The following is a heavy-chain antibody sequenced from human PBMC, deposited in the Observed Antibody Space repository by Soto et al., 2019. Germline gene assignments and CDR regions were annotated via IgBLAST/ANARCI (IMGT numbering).Heavy chain of an antibody. CDR3: AKHPKSTIRFNWFDP. D-gene: IGHD2-8*01. J-gene: IGHJ5*02. V-gene: IGHV3-23*01. CDR2: MSGGGSGT. Sequence: EVQLSESGGGLVQPGGSLRLSCAASGFTFSSYAMSWVRQAPGKGLEWVAGMSGGGSGTYYAESVKGGFTVSRDNSKKTLDLQMNSLRAEDTAVYYCAKHPKSTIRFNWFDPWGQGTLVTVSS. CDR1: GFTFSSYA.